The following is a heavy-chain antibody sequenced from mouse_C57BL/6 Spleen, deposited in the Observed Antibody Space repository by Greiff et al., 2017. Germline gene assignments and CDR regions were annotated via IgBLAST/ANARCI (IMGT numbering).Heavy chain of an antibody. J-gene: IGHJ4*01. CDR3: ARHEHYGSSNYAMDY. V-gene: IGHV5-15*01. D-gene: IGHD1-1*01. Sequence: DVKLVESGGGLVQPGGSLKLSCAASGFTFSDYGMAWVRQAPRKGPEWVAFISNLAYSIYYADTVSGRFTISRENAKNTLYLEMSSLRSEDTAMYYCARHEHYGSSNYAMDYWGQGTAVTVSS. CDR2: ISNLAYSI. CDR1: GFTFSDYG.